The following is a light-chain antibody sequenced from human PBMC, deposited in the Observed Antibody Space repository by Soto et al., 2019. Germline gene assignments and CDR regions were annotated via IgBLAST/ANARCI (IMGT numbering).Light chain of an antibody. CDR3: QHLDSYST. CDR1: QGISSY. Sequence: DIQLTQSPSFLSASVGDRVTITCRASQGISSYLAWYQQKPGKAPKLLTYAASTLQSGVPSRFSGSGSGTEFTLTISNLQPEDCATYYCQHLDSYSTFGQGTLLEIK. J-gene: IGKJ5*01. CDR2: AAS. V-gene: IGKV1-9*01.